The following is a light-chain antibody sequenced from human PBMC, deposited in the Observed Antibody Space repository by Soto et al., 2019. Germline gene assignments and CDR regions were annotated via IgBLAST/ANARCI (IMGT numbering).Light chain of an antibody. CDR2: GNS. Sequence: QSVLTQPPSVSGAPGQRVTISCIGSSSNIGAGYDVHWYQQLPGTAPKLLIYGNSNRPSGVPDRFSGSKSGTSASLAITGLQAEDEADYYCQSYDSSLIVVFGGGTKLTVL. CDR1: SSNIGAGYD. V-gene: IGLV1-40*01. J-gene: IGLJ2*01. CDR3: QSYDSSLIVV.